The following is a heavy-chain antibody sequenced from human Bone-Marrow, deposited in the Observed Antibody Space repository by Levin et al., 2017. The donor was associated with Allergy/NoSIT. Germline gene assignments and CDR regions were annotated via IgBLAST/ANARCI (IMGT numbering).Heavy chain of an antibody. CDR2: ISNTGRTI. J-gene: IGHJ4*02. CDR1: GFSFSGYE. D-gene: IGHD3-10*01. V-gene: IGHV3-48*03. CDR3: TTISGSPDY. Sequence: GGSLRLSCAASGFSFSGYEMNWVRQAPGKGLEWIAYISNTGRTIYYADSVRGRFAISRDNAGNSLYLEMSSLGVDDTAIYYCTTISGSPDYWGQGTLVTVSP.